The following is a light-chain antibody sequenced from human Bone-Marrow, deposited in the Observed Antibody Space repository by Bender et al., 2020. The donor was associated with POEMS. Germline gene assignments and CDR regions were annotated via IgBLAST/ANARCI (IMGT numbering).Light chain of an antibody. CDR3: CSYADNSVWV. Sequence: QSALTQPPSASGSPGQSVTISCTGTSSDVGGYDYVSWYQQHPGEAPKLIIYEVSKRPSGVSNRFSGSKSDNTASLTISGLQAEEEADFYCCSYADNSVWVFGGGTKLTVL. CDR2: EVS. V-gene: IGLV2-8*01. CDR1: SSDVGGYDY. J-gene: IGLJ3*02.